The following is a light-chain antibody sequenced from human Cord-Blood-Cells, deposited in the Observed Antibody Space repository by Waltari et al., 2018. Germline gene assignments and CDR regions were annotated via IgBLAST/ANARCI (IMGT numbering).Light chain of an antibody. J-gene: IGLJ2*01. CDR2: DVS. V-gene: IGLV2-11*01. CDR1: SSDVGGYNY. CDR3: CSYAGSYTL. Sequence: QSALTQPRSVSGSPGQSVTISCTGTSSDVGGYNYVSWYQQHPGKAPKLMIYDVSTLPLGFPDRFSGSKSGNTASLTISGLQAEDEADYDCCSYAGSYTLFGGGTKLTVL.